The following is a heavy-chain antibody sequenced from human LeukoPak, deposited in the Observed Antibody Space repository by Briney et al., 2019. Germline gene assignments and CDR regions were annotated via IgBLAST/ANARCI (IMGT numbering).Heavy chain of an antibody. Sequence: GGSLRLSCAASGFTFSSYEMNWVRQAPGKGLEWVSYISSSGSTIYYADSVKGRFTISRDNAKNSLYLQMHSLRAEDTAVYYCARERNYYDSSGYESYWGQGTLVTVSS. J-gene: IGHJ4*02. V-gene: IGHV3-48*03. CDR2: ISSSGSTI. D-gene: IGHD3-22*01. CDR1: GFTFSSYE. CDR3: ARERNYYDSSGYESY.